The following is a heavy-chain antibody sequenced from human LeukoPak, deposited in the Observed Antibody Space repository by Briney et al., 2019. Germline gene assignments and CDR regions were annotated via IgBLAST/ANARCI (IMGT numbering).Heavy chain of an antibody. Sequence: SEALSLTCAVYGGSFSGYYWSWIRQPPGKGLEWIGEINHSGSTNYNPSLKSRVTISVDTSKNQFSLKLSSVTAADTAVYYCARGNYDSSGYYNYYFDYWGQGTLVTVSS. V-gene: IGHV4-34*01. D-gene: IGHD3-22*01. J-gene: IGHJ4*02. CDR3: ARGNYDSSGYYNYYFDY. CDR2: INHSGST. CDR1: GGSFSGYY.